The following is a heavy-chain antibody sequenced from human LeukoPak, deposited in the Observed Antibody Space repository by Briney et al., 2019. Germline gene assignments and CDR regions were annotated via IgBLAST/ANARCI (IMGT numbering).Heavy chain of an antibody. J-gene: IGHJ5*02. D-gene: IGHD3-3*01. CDR3: ARDFYDFWSGYENWFDP. CDR1: GYTFTSYG. CDR2: ISAYNGNT. V-gene: IGHV1-18*01. Sequence: GASVEVSCKASGYTFTSYGISWVRQAPGQGLEWMGWISAYNGNTNYAQKLQGRVTMTTDTSTSTAYMELRSLRSDDTAVYYCARDFYDFWSGYENWFDPWGQGTLVTVSS.